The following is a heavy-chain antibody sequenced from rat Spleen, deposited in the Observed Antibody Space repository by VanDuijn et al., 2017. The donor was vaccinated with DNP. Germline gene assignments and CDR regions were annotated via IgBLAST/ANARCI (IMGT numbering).Heavy chain of an antibody. J-gene: IGHJ2*01. CDR3: ARPSHSSYIYVPFDY. Sequence: EVKFVESGGGPVQPGRSLKLSCVASGFIFSNYWMTWIRQAPGKGLEWVATISYDGSSTYYRDSVKGRFTISRDNAKRTLYLQMDSLRSEDTATYYCARPSHSSYIYVPFDYWGQGVMVTVSS. D-gene: IGHD1-2*01. CDR2: ISYDGSST. V-gene: IGHV5-31*01. CDR1: GFIFSNYW.